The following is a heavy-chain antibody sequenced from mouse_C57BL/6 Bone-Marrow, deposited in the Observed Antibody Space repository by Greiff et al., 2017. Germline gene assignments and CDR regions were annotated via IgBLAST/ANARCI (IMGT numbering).Heavy chain of an antibody. CDR2: IYPRSGNT. V-gene: IGHV1-81*01. D-gene: IGHD1-1*01. Sequence: QVQLQQSGAELARPGASVKLSCKASGYTFTSYGISWVKQRTGQGLEWTGVIYPRSGNTYYNEQFNGKATLTADKSSSTAFLALRSLTSEDSAVYFCSRLGYYGSSFAYWGQGTLVTVSA. CDR1: GYTFTSYG. J-gene: IGHJ3*01. CDR3: SRLGYYGSSFAY.